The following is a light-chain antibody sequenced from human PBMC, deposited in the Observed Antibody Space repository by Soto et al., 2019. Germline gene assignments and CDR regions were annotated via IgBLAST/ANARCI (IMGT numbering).Light chain of an antibody. CDR3: QQYYSTPYT. Sequence: DIVMTQSPDSLTVSLGERATINCKSSRSVLDNSDNKNYLAWYQQKSGQPPKLLIYWATTREFGVPDRFSGSGSGTDFTLTISSLQAEDVAVYYCQQYYSTPYTFGQGTMLEIK. J-gene: IGKJ2*01. CDR2: WAT. V-gene: IGKV4-1*01. CDR1: RSVLDNSDNKNY.